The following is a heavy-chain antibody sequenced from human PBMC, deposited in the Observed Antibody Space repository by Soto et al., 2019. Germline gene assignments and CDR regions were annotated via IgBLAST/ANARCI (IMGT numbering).Heavy chain of an antibody. CDR1: GFTFSSYA. V-gene: IGHV3-30-3*01. CDR3: ARVATAVAANRHFDY. Sequence: GGSLRLSCAASGFTFSSYAMHWVRQAPGKGLEWVAVISYDGSNKYYADSVKGRFTISRDNSKNTLYLQMNSLRAEDTAVYYCARVATAVAANRHFDYWGQGTLVTVSS. CDR2: ISYDGSNK. D-gene: IGHD6-19*01. J-gene: IGHJ4*02.